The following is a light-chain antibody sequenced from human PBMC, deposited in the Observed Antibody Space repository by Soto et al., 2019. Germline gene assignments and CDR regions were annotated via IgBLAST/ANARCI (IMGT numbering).Light chain of an antibody. J-gene: IGKJ4*01. CDR1: QIISRW. CDR2: ETS. Sequence: DIQMTQSPSTLSASIGDRVTITCRASQIISRWLAWYQQKPGKAPKLLIYETSNLESGVPSRFSGGGSGTEFTLTISSLQPDDFATYYCQQYNSYSPRTFGGGTKVDSK. CDR3: QQYNSYSPRT. V-gene: IGKV1-5*03.